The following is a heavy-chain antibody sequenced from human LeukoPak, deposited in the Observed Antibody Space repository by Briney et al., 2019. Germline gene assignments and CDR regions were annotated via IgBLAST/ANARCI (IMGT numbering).Heavy chain of an antibody. J-gene: IGHJ5*02. V-gene: IGHV1-18*01. D-gene: IGHD3-16*01. CDR3: ARAEETYWGNWFDP. CDR1: GGTFSSYA. Sequence: ASVKVSCKASGGTFSSYAISWVRQAPGQGLEWMGWISAYNGNTNYAQKLQGRVIMTTDTSTSTAYMELRSLRSDDTAVYYCARAEETYWGNWFDPWGQGTLVTVSS. CDR2: ISAYNGNT.